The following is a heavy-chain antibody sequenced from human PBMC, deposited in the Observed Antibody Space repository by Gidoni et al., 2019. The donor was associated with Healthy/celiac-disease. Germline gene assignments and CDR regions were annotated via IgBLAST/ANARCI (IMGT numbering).Heavy chain of an antibody. CDR1: GGSFSGYY. CDR3: ARDYCSGGSCYHYFDY. Sequence: QVQLQQWGAGLLKPSETLSLTCAVYGGSFSGYYWSWIRQPPGKGLEWIGEINHSGSTNYNPSLKSRVTISVDTSKNQFSLKLSSVTAADTAVYYCARDYCSGGSCYHYFDYWGQGTLVTVSS. D-gene: IGHD2-15*01. CDR2: INHSGST. J-gene: IGHJ4*02. V-gene: IGHV4-34*01.